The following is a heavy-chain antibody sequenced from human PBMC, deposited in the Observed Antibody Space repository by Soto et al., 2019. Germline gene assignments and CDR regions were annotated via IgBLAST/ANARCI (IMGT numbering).Heavy chain of an antibody. CDR2: ISGSGGST. CDR3: AKDKSYTIFGVVTRANFDY. Sequence: GGSLRLSCAASGFTFTTYAMSWVRQAPGKGLEWVSAISGSGGSTYYADSVKGRFTISRDNSKNTVYLQMNSLRAEDTAVYYCAKDKSYTIFGVVTRANFDYWGQGTLVTVSS. V-gene: IGHV3-23*01. D-gene: IGHD3-3*01. J-gene: IGHJ4*02. CDR1: GFTFTTYA.